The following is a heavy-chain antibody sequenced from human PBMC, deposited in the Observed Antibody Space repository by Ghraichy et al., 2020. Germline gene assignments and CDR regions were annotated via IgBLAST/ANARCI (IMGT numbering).Heavy chain of an antibody. D-gene: IGHD3-10*01. V-gene: IGHV3-66*01. CDR3: ARDAMVRGVITFDRAFDI. CDR2: IYSGGST. Sequence: GSLRLSCAASGFTVSSNYMSWVRQAPGKGLEWVSVIYSGGSTYYADSVKGRFTISRDNSKNTLYLQMNSLRAEDTAVYYCARDAMVRGVITFDRAFDIWGQGTMVTVSS. J-gene: IGHJ3*02. CDR1: GFTVSSNY.